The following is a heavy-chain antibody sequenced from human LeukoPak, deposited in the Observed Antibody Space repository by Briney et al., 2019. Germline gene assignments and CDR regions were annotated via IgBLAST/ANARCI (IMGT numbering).Heavy chain of an antibody. V-gene: IGHV3-48*04. J-gene: IGHJ4*02. CDR3: ASGRLGIREASVGY. CDR1: GFTFNSYS. Sequence: PGGSLRLSCAASGFTFNSYSINWVRQAPGKGLEWISYISSSSNVYYADSVKGRFTISRDNTKNSLYLQMNSLRAEDTAVYYCASGRLGIREASVGYWGQGTLVTVSS. D-gene: IGHD1-14*01. CDR2: ISSSSNV.